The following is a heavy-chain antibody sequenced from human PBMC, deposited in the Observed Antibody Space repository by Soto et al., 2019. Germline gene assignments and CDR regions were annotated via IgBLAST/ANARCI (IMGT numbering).Heavy chain of an antibody. J-gene: IGHJ6*02. Sequence: QVQLVQSGAEVKKPGSSVKVSCKASGGTFSSHGISWVRQAPGQGLEWMGGIIPIFRKTTSAQKFQGRVTVTADESTSTAYMEQSSLRSDDTAIYYCAFNRRGVDYGVDVWGQGTTVTVSS. D-gene: IGHD2-8*01. CDR2: IIPIFRKT. CDR3: AFNRRGVDYGVDV. CDR1: GGTFSSHG. V-gene: IGHV1-69*01.